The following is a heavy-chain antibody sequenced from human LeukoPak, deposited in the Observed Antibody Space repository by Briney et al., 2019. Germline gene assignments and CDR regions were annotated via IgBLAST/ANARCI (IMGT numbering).Heavy chain of an antibody. J-gene: IGHJ4*02. CDR1: GFTFSRYS. CDR3: ARDPPLGSCSTISCPHLDY. D-gene: IGHD2-2*01. V-gene: IGHV3-21*01. CDR2: ISSSSSFI. Sequence: GGSLRLSCAASGFTFSRYSMNWVRQTPGKGLEWVSSISSSSSFIYYADSVKGRFTISRDNAKNSLYLQMNSLRAEDTAVYYCARDPPLGSCSTISCPHLDYWGQGTLVTVSS.